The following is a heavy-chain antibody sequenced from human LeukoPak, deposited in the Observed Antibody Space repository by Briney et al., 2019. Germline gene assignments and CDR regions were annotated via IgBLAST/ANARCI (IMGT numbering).Heavy chain of an antibody. CDR1: GFTFTDYI. CDR2: ISGSGAYI. J-gene: IGHJ6*02. CDR3: ARGSSYYYGMDV. D-gene: IGHD6-13*01. V-gene: IGHV3-21*01. Sequence: PGGSLRLSCTASGFTFTDYIMHWVRQAPGKGLEWVSSISGSGAYIYYADSVKGRFTISRDNAKNSLYLQMNSLRAEDTAVYYCARGSSYYYGMDVWGQGTTVTVSS.